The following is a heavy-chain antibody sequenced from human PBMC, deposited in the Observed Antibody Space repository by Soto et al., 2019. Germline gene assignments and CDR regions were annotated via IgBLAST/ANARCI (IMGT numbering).Heavy chain of an antibody. Sequence: GGSLRLSCAASGFTFSSYAMHWVRQAPGKGLEWVAVISYDGSNKYYADSVKGRFTISRDNSKNTLYLQMNSLRAEDTAVYYCARALGITGTTEYFDYWGQGTLATVSS. CDR2: ISYDGSNK. CDR3: ARALGITGTTEYFDY. J-gene: IGHJ4*02. V-gene: IGHV3-30-3*01. CDR1: GFTFSSYA. D-gene: IGHD1-7*01.